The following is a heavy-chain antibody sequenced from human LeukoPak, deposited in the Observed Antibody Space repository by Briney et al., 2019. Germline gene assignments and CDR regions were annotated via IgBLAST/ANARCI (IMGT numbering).Heavy chain of an antibody. CDR3: ARQKHGDYSLDY. CDR1: GFTFSSYG. D-gene: IGHD4-17*01. Sequence: GRSLRLSCAASGFTFSSYGMHWVRQAPGKGLEWVAVIWYDGSNKYYADSVKGRFTISRDNSKNTLYLQMNSLRAEDTAVYYCARQKHGDYSLDYWGQGILVTVSS. J-gene: IGHJ4*02. CDR2: IWYDGSNK. V-gene: IGHV3-33*01.